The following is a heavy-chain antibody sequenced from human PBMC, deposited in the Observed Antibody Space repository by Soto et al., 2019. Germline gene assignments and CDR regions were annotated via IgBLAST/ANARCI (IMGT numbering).Heavy chain of an antibody. V-gene: IGHV3-23*01. D-gene: IGHD2-2*01. Sequence: GGSLRLSCAASSLTFSSQALSWVRQAPGKGLEWVSSITRSGDGTYYTYSVKGRFIISRDNSKNTLYLQMNSLRAEDTAVYYCARAGLGYCTSTSCHPGFDIWGQGTMVTVSS. CDR1: SLTFSSQA. J-gene: IGHJ3*02. CDR2: ITRSGDGT. CDR3: ARAGLGYCTSTSCHPGFDI.